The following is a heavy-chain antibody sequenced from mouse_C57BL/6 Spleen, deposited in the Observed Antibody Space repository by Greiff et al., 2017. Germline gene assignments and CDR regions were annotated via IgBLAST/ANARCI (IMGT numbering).Heavy chain of an antibody. Sequence: QVQLKQSGPELVKPGASVTLSCKASGYTFTSYDINWVKQRPGQGLEWIGWIYPRDGSTKYNEKFKGKATLTVDTSSSTAYMELHSLTSEDSAVYFCARKGFQAWFAYWGQGTLVTVSA. CDR1: GYTFTSYD. CDR2: IYPRDGST. CDR3: ARKGFQAWFAY. J-gene: IGHJ3*01. V-gene: IGHV1-85*01.